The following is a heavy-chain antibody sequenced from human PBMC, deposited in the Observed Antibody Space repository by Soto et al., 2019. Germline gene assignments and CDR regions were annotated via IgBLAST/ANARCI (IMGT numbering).Heavy chain of an antibody. Sequence: PSETLSLTCIVSGDSITSPSSSWTWFRQPPRKSLEWIGYIYQNGNTYYNPSVKSRVTISVDTSKNQFSLKLSSVTAADTAVYYCAGDRVAAPYYYNGLDVWGQGTTVTVSS. CDR2: IYQNGNT. D-gene: IGHD6-6*01. V-gene: IGHV4-30-2*02. CDR3: AGDRVAAPYYYNGLDV. CDR1: GDSITSPSSS. J-gene: IGHJ6*02.